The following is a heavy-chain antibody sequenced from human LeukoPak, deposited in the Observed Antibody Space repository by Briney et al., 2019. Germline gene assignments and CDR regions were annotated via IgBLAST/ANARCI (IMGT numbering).Heavy chain of an antibody. Sequence: GGSLRLSCAASGFTLSSYAMGWVRQGPGKGLEWVSAISVSGNTYHADSVKGRFTISRDSYKNTLYLQMNSLRAEDAAVYYCAKAPVTTCSGAYCYPFDYWGQGTLVTVSS. V-gene: IGHV3-23*01. CDR1: GFTLSSYA. J-gene: IGHJ4*02. CDR2: ISVSGNT. D-gene: IGHD2-15*01. CDR3: AKAPVTTCSGAYCYPFDY.